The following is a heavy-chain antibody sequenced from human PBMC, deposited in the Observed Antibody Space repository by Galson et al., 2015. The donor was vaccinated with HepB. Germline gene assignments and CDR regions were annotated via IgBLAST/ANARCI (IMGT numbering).Heavy chain of an antibody. CDR3: ARAALGWFDP. CDR2: ISSSSNII. D-gene: IGHD6-25*01. Sequence: SLRLSCAVSAFSFSDYYMSWIRQAPGKGLEWVSCISSSSNIIYYADSVKGRFTISRDNAKNSLYLQMNSLRAEDTAIYYCARAALGWFDPWGQGTLVTVSS. V-gene: IGHV3-11*01. J-gene: IGHJ5*02. CDR1: AFSFSDYY.